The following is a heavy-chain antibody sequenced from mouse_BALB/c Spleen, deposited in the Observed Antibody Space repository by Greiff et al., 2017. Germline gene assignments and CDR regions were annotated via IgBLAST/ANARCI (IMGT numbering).Heavy chain of an antibody. CDR3: TRRENDYEPGMDY. Sequence: DVHLVESGGGLVKPGGSLKLSCAASGFTFSSYTMSWVRQTPEKRLEWVATISSGGSYTYYPDSVKGRFTISRDNAKNTLYLQMSSLKSEDTAMYYCTRRENDYEPGMDYWGQGTSVTVSS. CDR2: ISSGGSYT. D-gene: IGHD2-4*01. CDR1: GFTFSSYT. V-gene: IGHV5-6-4*01. J-gene: IGHJ4*01.